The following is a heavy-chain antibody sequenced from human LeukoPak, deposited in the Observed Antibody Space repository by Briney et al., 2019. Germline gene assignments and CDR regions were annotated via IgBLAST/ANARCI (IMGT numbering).Heavy chain of an antibody. Sequence: GGSLRLSCAVSGFTCSSCWMNWVRQAPGKGLEWVATVNEDGTAKFYVDSVKGRFTIFRDNTRSSLDLQMNSLTVEDTAMYYCEAPATAWGQGTLVTVFS. V-gene: IGHV3-7*01. CDR1: GFTCSSCW. J-gene: IGHJ5*02. CDR3: EAPATA. CDR2: VNEDGTAK.